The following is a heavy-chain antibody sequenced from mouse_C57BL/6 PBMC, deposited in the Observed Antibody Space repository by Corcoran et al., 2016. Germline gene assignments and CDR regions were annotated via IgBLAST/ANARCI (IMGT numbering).Heavy chain of an antibody. J-gene: IGHJ4*01. D-gene: IGHD4-1*01. CDR2: INPNKGGS. V-gene: IGHV1-26*01. CDR1: GYTFTDDY. CDR3: AREGLGPYAMDY. Sequence: EVQLQQSGPELVMPGASVKISCKAAGYTFTDDYMNWVKKGHGKRLEWIGDINPNKGGSSYNQKFKGKATWTIDKSSCTAYMELRSLTSEDSAVYYCAREGLGPYAMDYWGQGPSVTVSP.